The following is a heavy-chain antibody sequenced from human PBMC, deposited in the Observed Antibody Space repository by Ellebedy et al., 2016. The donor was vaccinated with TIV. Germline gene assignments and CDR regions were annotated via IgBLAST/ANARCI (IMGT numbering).Heavy chain of an antibody. D-gene: IGHD6-19*01. CDR2: ISSSGSTI. J-gene: IGHJ6*03. V-gene: IGHV3-11*01. CDR3: ARDAVAVAGLSIDYYYYMGV. CDR1: GFTFSDYY. Sequence: GGSLRLXCAASGFTFSDYYMSWIRQAPGKGLEWVSYISSSGSTIYYADSVKGRFTISRDNAKNSLYLQMNSLRAEDTAVYYCARDAVAVAGLSIDYYYYMGVWGKGTTVTVSS.